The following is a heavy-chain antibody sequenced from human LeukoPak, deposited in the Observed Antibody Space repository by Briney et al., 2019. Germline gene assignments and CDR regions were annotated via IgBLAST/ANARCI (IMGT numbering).Heavy chain of an antibody. D-gene: IGHD5-12*01. CDR2: ISSSGSTI. V-gene: IGHV3-48*03. J-gene: IGHJ4*02. CDR1: GFTFCSFE. Sequence: GGSLRLFCAGSGFTFCSFEMKWVGQAPGEGLGGVSYISSSGSTIYYADYVKGRFTISRDNAKNSLYLQMNSLRAEDTAVYYCARGPSGYHNTGGQGTLVTVSS. CDR3: ARGPSGYHNT.